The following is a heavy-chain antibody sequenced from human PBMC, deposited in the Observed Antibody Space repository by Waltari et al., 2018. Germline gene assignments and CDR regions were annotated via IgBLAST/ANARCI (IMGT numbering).Heavy chain of an antibody. CDR1: SGSFRGYY. V-gene: IGHV4-34*01. CDR3: ARSYNYYDTSGYPPLWY. Sequence: QVQLQQWGAGLLKPSETLSLTCAEYSGSFRGYYWSWIRQAPGKGLEWIGEINHGGSTNYSPSLESRVTISEDTSKNHFSVRLTSVTAADTAIYYCARSYNYYDTSGYPPLWYWGQGTLVTVSS. J-gene: IGHJ4*02. D-gene: IGHD3-22*01. CDR2: INHGGST.